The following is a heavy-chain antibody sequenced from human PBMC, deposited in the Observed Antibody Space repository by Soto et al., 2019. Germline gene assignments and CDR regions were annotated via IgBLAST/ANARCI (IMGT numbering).Heavy chain of an antibody. Sequence: SLRLSCSASPCPFSSYCMSWVREAPAKGPEWVANIKQDGSEKYYVDSVKGRITISRDNAKNSLYLQMTSLRAEDTAVSYYARGVVDILLVYADYYVMKVCAEGSTVIV. D-gene: IGHD2-8*02. CDR1: PCPFSSYC. CDR2: IKQDGSEK. J-gene: IGHJ6*02. CDR3: ARGVVDILLVYADYYVMKV. V-gene: IGHV3-7*01.